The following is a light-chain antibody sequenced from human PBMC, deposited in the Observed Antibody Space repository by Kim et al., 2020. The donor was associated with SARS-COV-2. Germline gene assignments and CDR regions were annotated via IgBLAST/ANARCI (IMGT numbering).Light chain of an antibody. CDR3: SSYTSSSTVV. J-gene: IGLJ2*01. CDR1: SSDVGGYNY. Sequence: GQSITISCTGTSSDVGGYNYVSWYQQHPGKAPKLMIYDVSNRPSGVSNRSSGSKSGNTASLTISGLQAEDEADYYCSSYTSSSTVVFGGGTQLTVL. CDR2: DVS. V-gene: IGLV2-14*03.